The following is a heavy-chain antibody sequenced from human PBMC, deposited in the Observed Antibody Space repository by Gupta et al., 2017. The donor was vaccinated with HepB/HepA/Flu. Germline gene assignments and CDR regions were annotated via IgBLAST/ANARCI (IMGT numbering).Heavy chain of an antibody. CDR1: GYTFTRYW. D-gene: IGHD3-3*01. J-gene: IGHJ6*03. V-gene: IGHV5-51*01. Sequence: EEQLVQSGAEIKEPGESLTISCKASGYTFTRYWIGWVRQKPGQGLEWMGVVYPGDSDPDDAHTIKYSPSFRGQVTISADKSNNTAYLQWSSLEASDTAIYYCARHDLTMHYMGTHYHFYYFLDVGGEGTTVTVSS. CDR2: VYPGDSDPDDAHTI. CDR3: ARHDLTMHYMGTHYHFYYFLDV.